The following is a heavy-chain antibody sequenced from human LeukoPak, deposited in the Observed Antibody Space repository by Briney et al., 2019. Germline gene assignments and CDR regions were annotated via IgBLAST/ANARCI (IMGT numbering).Heavy chain of an antibody. CDR2: INPSGGST. CDR1: GYTFTSYY. V-gene: IGHV1-46*01. D-gene: IGHD5-24*01. CDR3: ARGTMATITDY. J-gene: IGHJ4*02. Sequence: GASVKVSCKASGYTFTSYYMHWVRQAPGQGLEWMGIINPSGGSTSYVQKFQGGVTMTRDTSTGTVYMELSSLRSEDTAVYYCARGTMATITDYWGQGTLVTVSS.